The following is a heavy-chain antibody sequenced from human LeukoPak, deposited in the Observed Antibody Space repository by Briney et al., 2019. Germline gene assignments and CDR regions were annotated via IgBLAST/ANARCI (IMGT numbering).Heavy chain of an antibody. CDR3: AEDISGGAFDI. CDR1: GFTFSTYA. J-gene: IGHJ3*02. Sequence: GGSLRLSCAASGFTFSTYAMSWVRQAPGKGLEWVSSITTSGGSTVSADSVKGRFTISRDNSKSTLYLQMNSLRAEDTAVYYCAEDISGGAFDIWGQGTMVTVSS. D-gene: IGHD3-10*01. CDR2: ITTSGGST. V-gene: IGHV3-23*01.